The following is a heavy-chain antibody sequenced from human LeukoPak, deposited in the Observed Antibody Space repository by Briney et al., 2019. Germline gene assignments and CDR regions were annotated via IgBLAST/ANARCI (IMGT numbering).Heavy chain of an antibody. D-gene: IGHD4-17*01. V-gene: IGHV3-23*01. Sequence: GGSLRLSCAASGFTFSSYAMSWVRQAPGKGLEWVSAISGSGGSTYYADSVKGRFTISRDNAKNSLYLQMNSLRAEDTAVYYCARDHYDDRDFDYWGQGTLVTVSS. J-gene: IGHJ4*02. CDR1: GFTFSSYA. CDR2: ISGSGGST. CDR3: ARDHYDDRDFDY.